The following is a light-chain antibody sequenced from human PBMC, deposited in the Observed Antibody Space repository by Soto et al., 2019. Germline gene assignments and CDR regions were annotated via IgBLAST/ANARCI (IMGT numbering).Light chain of an antibody. CDR3: QQYNNWPWT. Sequence: EVVVTKSTATLSVSPGERVSLSCRASQSVSSSLAWYQQRPCQAPRLLIYGASTRATGIPARFSGSGSGIEFTLTISSLQSEDFAVYYCQQYNNWPWTFGQGTKVDIK. J-gene: IGKJ1*01. CDR1: QSVSSS. V-gene: IGKV3-15*01. CDR2: GAS.